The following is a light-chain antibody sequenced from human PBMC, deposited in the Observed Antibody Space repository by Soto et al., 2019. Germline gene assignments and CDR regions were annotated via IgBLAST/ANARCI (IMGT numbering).Light chain of an antibody. CDR1: QNIRIY. J-gene: IGKJ4*01. V-gene: IGKV1-39*01. Sequence: IQMSQSQSSLSASVGDRVTITCRASQNIRIYLNWYQQKPGKAPKLLIHTASSLQSGVPSRFSGSGSGTDFSLTIGRLQPEDFATYYCQQTYTTPSLGGGTREDIK. CDR2: TAS. CDR3: QQTYTTPS.